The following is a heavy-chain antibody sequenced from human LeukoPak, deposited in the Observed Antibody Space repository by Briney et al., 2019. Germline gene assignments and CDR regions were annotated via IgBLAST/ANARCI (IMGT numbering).Heavy chain of an antibody. V-gene: IGHV1-2*02. CDR2: INPNSGGT. J-gene: IGHJ4*02. D-gene: IGHD3-3*01. CDR3: ARDRSVADHYDFWSGPDN. CDR1: GKTFTAYY. Sequence: ASVRVSCKASGKTFTAYYMHWVRQAPGQELEWMGLINPNSGGTNYAQKFQGRVTLTRDTSISTAYMELSRLRSDDTAVYYCARDRSVADHYDFWSGPDNWGQGTLVTVSS.